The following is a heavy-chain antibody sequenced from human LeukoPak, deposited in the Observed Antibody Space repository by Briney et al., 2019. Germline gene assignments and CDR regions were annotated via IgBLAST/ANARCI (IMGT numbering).Heavy chain of an antibody. V-gene: IGHV4-59*01. CDR1: GGSISSYY. CDR2: IYYSGST. Sequence: PSETLSLTCTVSGGSISSYYWSWLRQPPGKGLEWIGYIYYSGSTNYNPSLKSRVTISVDTSKNQFSLELSSVTAADTAVYYCARAEYCSGGSCYYWDYWGQGTLVTVSS. J-gene: IGHJ4*02. CDR3: ARAEYCSGGSCYYWDY. D-gene: IGHD2-15*01.